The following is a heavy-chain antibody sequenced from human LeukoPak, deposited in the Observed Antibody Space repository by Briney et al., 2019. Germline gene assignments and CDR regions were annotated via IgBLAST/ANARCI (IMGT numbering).Heavy chain of an antibody. J-gene: IGHJ5*02. Sequence: SETLSLTCTVSGYSINNGYYWGWIRQPPGKGLEWIGSIYHSGGTYYKPSLKSRVTISVDTSKNQFSLKLSSVTAADTAVYYCARDGRGWRFDPWGQGTLVTVSS. CDR2: IYHSGGT. D-gene: IGHD6-19*01. CDR3: ARDGRGWRFDP. CDR1: GYSINNGYY. V-gene: IGHV4-38-2*02.